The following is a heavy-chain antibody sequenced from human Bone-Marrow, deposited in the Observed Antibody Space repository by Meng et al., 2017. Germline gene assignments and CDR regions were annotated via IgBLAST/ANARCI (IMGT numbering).Heavy chain of an antibody. V-gene: IGHV1-8*03. CDR3: AKQHWNDGYYYYGMDV. J-gene: IGHJ6*02. Sequence: ASVKVSCKASGYTFTSYDINWVRQATGQGLEWMGWMNPNSGNTGYAQKFQGRVTITRNTSISTAYMELSSLRSEDTAVYYCAKQHWNDGYYYYGMDVWGQGTTVTVSS. CDR1: GYTFTSYD. D-gene: IGHD1-1*01. CDR2: MNPNSGNT.